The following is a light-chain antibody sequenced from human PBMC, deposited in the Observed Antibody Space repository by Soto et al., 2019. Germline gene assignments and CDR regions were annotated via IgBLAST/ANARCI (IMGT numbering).Light chain of an antibody. V-gene: IGKV3-20*01. CDR2: GAS. J-gene: IGKJ1*01. CDR1: QSFSSY. CDR3: QQYGSSSWT. Sequence: EIVLTQSPATLSLSPGERATLSCRASQSFSSYLAWYQQKPGQAPRLLIYGASTRATGIPARFSGSGSGTDFTLTISRLEPEDFAVYYCQQYGSSSWTFGQGTKVDIK.